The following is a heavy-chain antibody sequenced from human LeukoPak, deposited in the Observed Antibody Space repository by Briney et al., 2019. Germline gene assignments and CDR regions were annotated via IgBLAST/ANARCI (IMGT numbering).Heavy chain of an antibody. D-gene: IGHD1-26*01. J-gene: IGHJ6*03. CDR3: ARVLTGVGADYYYFYYMDV. V-gene: IGHV1-18*01. CDR2: ISVYNGHT. CDR1: GYTFTSYD. Sequence: ASVKVSCKASGYTFTSYDISWVRQAPGQGLEWMGWISVYNGHTNYAQKLQDRVTMTTDTSTSTAYMELRSLRSDDTAVYYCARVLTGVGADYYYFYYMDVWGKRTTVTVSS.